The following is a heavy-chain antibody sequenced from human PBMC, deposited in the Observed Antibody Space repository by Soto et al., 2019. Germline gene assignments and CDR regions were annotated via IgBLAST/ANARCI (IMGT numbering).Heavy chain of an antibody. CDR3: GRNGEGGGGHGWGY. V-gene: IGHV1-69*12. CDR2: IIPIFGTA. CDR1: GGTFSSYA. D-gene: IGHD3-16*01. J-gene: IGHJ4*02. Sequence: QVQLVQSGAEVKKPGSSVKVSCKASGGTFSSYAISWVRQAPGQGLEWMGGIIPIFGTANYAQKFQGRITSTADESTGTADREPGSLRSEDTAVYYCGRNGEGGGGHGWGYWGQGTLVTVSS.